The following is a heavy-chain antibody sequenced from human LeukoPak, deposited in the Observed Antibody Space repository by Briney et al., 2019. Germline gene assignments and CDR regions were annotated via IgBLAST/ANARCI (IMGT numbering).Heavy chain of an antibody. D-gene: IGHD3-10*01. J-gene: IGHJ4*02. CDR3: ARRSYGSGTYYHNY. V-gene: IGHV3-7*01. Sequence: GGSLRLSCAASGFTFSSYWMTWVRQAPGKGLEWVANIKQDGIEKYYVDSVKGRFTISRDNAKNSLYLQMNSLRAEDTAVYFCARRSYGSGTYYHNYWGQGTLVPVSS. CDR2: IKQDGIEK. CDR1: GFTFSSYW.